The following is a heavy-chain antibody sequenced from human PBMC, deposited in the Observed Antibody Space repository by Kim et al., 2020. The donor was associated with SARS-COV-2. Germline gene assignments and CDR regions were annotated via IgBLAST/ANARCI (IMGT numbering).Heavy chain of an antibody. J-gene: IGHJ4*02. Sequence: ADSVEGRLTIPRDHAKNTLYRQINSLGAEDTAVYYCAREDYTNSWYTDYWGQGTLVTVSS. D-gene: IGHD6-13*01. CDR3: AREDYTNSWYTDY. V-gene: IGHV3-74*01.